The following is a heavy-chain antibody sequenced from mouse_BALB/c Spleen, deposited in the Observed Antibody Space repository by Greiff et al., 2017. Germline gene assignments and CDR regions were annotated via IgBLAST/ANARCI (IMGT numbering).Heavy chain of an antibody. CDR2: INPYNGDT. Sequence: EVMLVESGPELVKPGASVKISCKASGYSFTGYFMNWVKQSHGKSLEWIGRINPYNGDTFYNQKFKGKATLTVDKSSSTAHMELLSLTSEDSAVYYCGKDYYGSNAMDYWGQGTSVTVSS. J-gene: IGHJ4*01. V-gene: IGHV1-37*01. D-gene: IGHD1-1*01. CDR3: GKDYYGSNAMDY. CDR1: GYSFTGYF.